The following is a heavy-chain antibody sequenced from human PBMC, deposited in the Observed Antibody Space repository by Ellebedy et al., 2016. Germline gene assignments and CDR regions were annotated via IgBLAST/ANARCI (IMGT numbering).Heavy chain of an antibody. J-gene: IGHJ6*02. CDR3: ARSWYYYYGMDV. V-gene: IGHV3-13*01. CDR1: GFTFSSYD. D-gene: IGHD3-10*01. Sequence: GGSLRLSCAASGFTFSSYDMHWVRHATGKGLEWVSAIGTAGDTYYPGSVKGRFTISRENAKNSLYLQMNSLRAEDTAVYYCARSWYYYYGMDVWGQGTTVTVSS. CDR2: IGTAGDT.